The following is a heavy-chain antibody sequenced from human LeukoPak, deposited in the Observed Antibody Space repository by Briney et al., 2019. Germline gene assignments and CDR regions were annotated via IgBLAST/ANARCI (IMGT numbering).Heavy chain of an antibody. CDR3: ARSGAIAVADDFDY. CDR1: GYTFTSYG. Sequence: ASVKVSCKASGYTFTSYGISWVRQAPGQGLEWTGWISAYNGNTNYAQKLQVRVTMTTDTPTSTAYMELRSLRSDDTAVYYCARSGAIAVADDFDYWGQGTLVTVSS. J-gene: IGHJ4*02. D-gene: IGHD6-19*01. CDR2: ISAYNGNT. V-gene: IGHV1-18*01.